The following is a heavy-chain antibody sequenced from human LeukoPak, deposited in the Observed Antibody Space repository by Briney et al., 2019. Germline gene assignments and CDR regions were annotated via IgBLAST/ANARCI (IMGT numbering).Heavy chain of an antibody. V-gene: IGHV4-39*07. J-gene: IGHJ5*02. CDR3: ARRGPATFAWFDP. CDR2: IHYSGST. CDR1: GGSISSSRYY. D-gene: IGHD3-16*01. Sequence: PSETLSLTCTVSGGSISSSRYYWGWIRRPPGKGLEWIGSIHYSGSTYYNPSLKSRVTVSVDTSENQFSLKLSSVAAADTAVYYCARRGPATFAWFDPWGQGTLVTASS.